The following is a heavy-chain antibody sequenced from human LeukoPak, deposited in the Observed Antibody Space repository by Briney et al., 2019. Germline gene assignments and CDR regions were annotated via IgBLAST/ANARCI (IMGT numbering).Heavy chain of an antibody. Sequence: SETLSLTCTVFGGSISSGGYYWSWIRQHPGKGLEWIGYIYYSGSTYYNPSLKSRVTISVDTSKNQFSLKLSSVTAADTAVYYCARGTYYYDSSGYCFDYWGQGTLVTVSS. CDR1: GGSISSGGYY. V-gene: IGHV4-31*03. CDR2: IYYSGST. D-gene: IGHD3-22*01. J-gene: IGHJ4*02. CDR3: ARGTYYYDSSGYCFDY.